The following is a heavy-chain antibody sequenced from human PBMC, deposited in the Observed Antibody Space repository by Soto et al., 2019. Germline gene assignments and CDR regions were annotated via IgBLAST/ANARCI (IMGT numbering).Heavy chain of an antibody. CDR2: IIPIFGTA. J-gene: IGHJ6*02. Sequence: QVQLVQSGAEVKKPGSSVKVSCKASGGTFSSYAISWVRQAPGQGLEWMGGIIPIFGTANYAQKFQGRVTITADESTSTAYMGLRSLRSEDTAVDYCARGLVVLVPAADTYYYYGMDVWGQGTTVTVSS. CDR3: ARGLVVLVPAADTYYYYGMDV. D-gene: IGHD2-2*01. V-gene: IGHV1-69*12. CDR1: GGTFSSYA.